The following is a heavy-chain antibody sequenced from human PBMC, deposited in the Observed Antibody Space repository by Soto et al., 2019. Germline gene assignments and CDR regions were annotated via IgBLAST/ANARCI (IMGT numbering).Heavy chain of an antibody. CDR2: IYYSGST. CDR1: GGSISSYY. J-gene: IGHJ4*02. CDR3: ARGPVAGNYYFDY. D-gene: IGHD6-19*01. Sequence: SETLSLTCTVSGGSISSYYWSWIRQPPGKGLEWIGYIYYSGSTSYNPSLKSRVTISVDTSKNQFSLKLSSVTAADTAVDYCARGPVAGNYYFDYWGQGTLVTVSA. V-gene: IGHV4-59*01.